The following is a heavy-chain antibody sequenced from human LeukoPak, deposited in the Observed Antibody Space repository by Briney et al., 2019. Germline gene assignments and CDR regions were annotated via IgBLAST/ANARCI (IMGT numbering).Heavy chain of an antibody. CDR2: IYYSGST. D-gene: IGHD2-15*01. CDR3: ARDHCSGGSCYPDY. J-gene: IGHJ4*02. V-gene: IGHV4-59*01. Sequence: SETLSLTCTVSGGSISSYYWSWIRQPPGKGLEWIGYIYYSGSTNYNPSLKSRVTISVDTSKNQFSLKLSSVPAADTAVYYCARDHCSGGSCYPDYWGQGTLVTVSS. CDR1: GGSISSYY.